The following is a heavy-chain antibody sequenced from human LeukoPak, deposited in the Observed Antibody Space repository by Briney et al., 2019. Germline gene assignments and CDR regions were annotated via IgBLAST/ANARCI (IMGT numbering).Heavy chain of an antibody. J-gene: IGHJ4*02. D-gene: IGHD6-6*01. CDR2: VYYSGST. CDR1: GGSISSSSYY. CDR3: ARVQPIAARRSRVGYFDY. V-gene: IGHV4-39*07. Sequence: PSETLSLTCTVSGGSISSSSYYWGWIRQPSGKGLEWIGSVYYSGSTYYNPSLKSQVTISVDTSKNQFSLKLSSVTAADTAVYYCARVQPIAARRSRVGYFDYWGQGTLVTVSS.